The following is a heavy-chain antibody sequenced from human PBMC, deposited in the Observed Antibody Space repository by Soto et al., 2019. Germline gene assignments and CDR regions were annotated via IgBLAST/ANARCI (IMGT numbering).Heavy chain of an antibody. CDR2: ISYDGSNK. CDR1: GFTFSSYA. CDR3: ARDAIAVRRALDY. V-gene: IGHV3-30-3*01. Sequence: GGSLRLSCAASGFTFSSYAMHWVRQAPGKGLEWVAVISYDGSNKYYADSVKGRFTISRDNSKNTLYLQMNSLRAEDTAVYYCARDAIAVRRALDYWGQGTLVTVSS. D-gene: IGHD6-6*01. J-gene: IGHJ4*02.